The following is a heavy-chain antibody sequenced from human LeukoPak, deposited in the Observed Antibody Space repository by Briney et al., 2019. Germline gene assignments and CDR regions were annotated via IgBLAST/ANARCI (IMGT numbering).Heavy chain of an antibody. Sequence: ASVKVSCKASGYTFTSYWVGWVRQMPGKGLEWMGIIYPGDSDTRYSPSFQGQVTISADKSISTAYLQWSSLKASDTAMYYCARHVDLTTASFLHWGQGTLVTVSS. V-gene: IGHV5-51*01. CDR2: IYPGDSDT. CDR3: ARHVDLTTASFLH. D-gene: IGHD4-17*01. J-gene: IGHJ4*02. CDR1: GYTFTSYW.